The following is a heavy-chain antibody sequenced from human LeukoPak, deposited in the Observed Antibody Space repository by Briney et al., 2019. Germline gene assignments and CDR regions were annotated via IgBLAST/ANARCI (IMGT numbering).Heavy chain of an antibody. Sequence: GGSLRLSCAASGFSFSDYYMSWIRQAPGKGLEWVSYISNSGSSIYYADSVKGRFTISRDNAKNSLYLQMNSLRAEDTAVYYCARCSGGSCRNWFDLWGQGTLVTVSS. D-gene: IGHD2-15*01. CDR1: GFSFSDYY. J-gene: IGHJ5*02. CDR2: ISNSGSSI. CDR3: ARCSGGSCRNWFDL. V-gene: IGHV3-11*01.